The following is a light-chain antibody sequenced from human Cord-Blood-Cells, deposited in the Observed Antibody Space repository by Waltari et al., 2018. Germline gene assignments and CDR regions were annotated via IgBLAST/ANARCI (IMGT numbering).Light chain of an antibody. Sequence: DIQMTQSPSSLSASVGDRVNITCQASQDISNYLNWYQQKPGKAPTLLIYDASNLETGVPSRFSGSGSGTDFAFTISSLQPEDIATYYCQQYDNLPLTFGGGTKVEIK. CDR3: QQYDNLPLT. V-gene: IGKV1-33*01. CDR2: DAS. J-gene: IGKJ4*01. CDR1: QDISNY.